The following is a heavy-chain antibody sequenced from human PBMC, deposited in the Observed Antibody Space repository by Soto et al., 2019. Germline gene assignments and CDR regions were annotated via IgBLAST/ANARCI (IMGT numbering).Heavy chain of an antibody. CDR1: GFTFSMYW. CDR3: TRGPRPSSVGTGAF. J-gene: IGHJ4*02. CDR2: ISDDGSRA. V-gene: IGHV3-74*01. D-gene: IGHD3-10*01. Sequence: EVQLVEFGGDLVQPGGSLRLSCTASGFTFSMYWMHWVRQVPGKGPEWVSRISDDGSRADYADSVKGRFTISRDNAKNTLYLEMHVLRADDTAVYYCTRGPRPSSVGTGAFWGQGTPVTVSS.